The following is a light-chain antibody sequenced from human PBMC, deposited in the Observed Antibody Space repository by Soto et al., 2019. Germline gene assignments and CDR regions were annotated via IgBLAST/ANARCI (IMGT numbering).Light chain of an antibody. Sequence: QSALTQPRSVSGSPGQSVTISCTGTSSDVGGYNFVSWYQQYPGKAPKLIIYDVSKRPLGVPDRFSGSKSGNTASLTISGLQADDETYYYCCSYAGSYTLWVFGGGTKVTVL. CDR2: DVS. V-gene: IGLV2-11*01. CDR3: CSYAGSYTLWV. CDR1: SSDVGGYNF. J-gene: IGLJ3*02.